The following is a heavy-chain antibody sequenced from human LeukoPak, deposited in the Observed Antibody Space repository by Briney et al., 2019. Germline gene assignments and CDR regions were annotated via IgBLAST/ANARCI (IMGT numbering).Heavy chain of an antibody. J-gene: IGHJ6*02. V-gene: IGHV3-11*04. D-gene: IGHD6-19*01. CDR2: ISSSGSTI. Sequence: GGSLRLSCAAPGFTFSDYWMHWVRQAPGKGPEWVSYISSSGSTIYYADSVKGRFTISRDNAKNSLYLQMNSLRAEDTAVYYCASLAVAGNYYYGMDVWGQGTTVTVSS. CDR1: GFTFSDYW. CDR3: ASLAVAGNYYYGMDV.